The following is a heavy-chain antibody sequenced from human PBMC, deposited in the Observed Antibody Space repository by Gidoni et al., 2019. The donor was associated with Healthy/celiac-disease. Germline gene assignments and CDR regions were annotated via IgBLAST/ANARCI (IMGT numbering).Heavy chain of an antibody. Sequence: QVQLVESGGGGVQPGRSLRLSGGASGCTFRSDARHWVRQAPGRGLEWVSVISYYGSINYSADSVKGRFTISSDNSKNTLYLQMHSLRAEDTAVYYCARERLGGSGWYRNWYFDLWGRGTLVTVSS. V-gene: IGHV3-30-3*01. CDR2: ISYYGSIN. CDR3: ARERLGGSGWYRNWYFDL. CDR1: GCTFRSDA. J-gene: IGHJ2*01. D-gene: IGHD6-19*01.